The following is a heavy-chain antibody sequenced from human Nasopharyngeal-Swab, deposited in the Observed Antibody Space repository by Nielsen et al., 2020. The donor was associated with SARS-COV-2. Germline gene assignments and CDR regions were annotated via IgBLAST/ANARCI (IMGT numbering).Heavy chain of an antibody. D-gene: IGHD1-1*01. CDR2: IYHSGST. Sequence: VCQAPGKGLEWIGEIYHSGSTNYNPSLKSRVTISVDKSKNQFSLKLSSVTAADTAVYYCARAGTTSPETPFDYWGQGTLVTVSS. CDR3: ARAGTTSPETPFDY. V-gene: IGHV4-4*02. J-gene: IGHJ4*02.